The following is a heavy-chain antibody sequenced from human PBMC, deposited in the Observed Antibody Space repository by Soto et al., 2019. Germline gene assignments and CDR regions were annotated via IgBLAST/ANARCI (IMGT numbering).Heavy chain of an antibody. CDR1: GFTFSSYA. V-gene: IGHV3-30*04. J-gene: IGHJ6*02. D-gene: IGHD3-16*01. CDR2: ISYDGSNK. CDR3: AKEFGGMDV. Sequence: LILSCAASGFTFSSYAIHWVRHAPVKLLEWVAVISYDGSNKCYADSVKGRFTISRDNSKNTLYLQMNSLRAEDTAVYYCAKEFGGMDVWGQGTTVTVSS.